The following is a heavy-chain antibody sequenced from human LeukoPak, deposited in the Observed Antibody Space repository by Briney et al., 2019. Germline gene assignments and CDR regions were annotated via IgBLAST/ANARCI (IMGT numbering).Heavy chain of an antibody. CDR3: ARDPYYDSSGYLAAHFDY. CDR2: ISNSSYYI. J-gene: IGHJ4*02. CDR1: GFTFSTYS. Sequence: PGGSLRLSCAASGFTFSTYSMNWVRQAPGKGLEWVSSISNSSYYIYYADSVKGRFTISRDNAKNSLYLQMNSLRAEDTAVYYCARDPYYDSSGYLAAHFDYWGQGTLVTVSS. V-gene: IGHV3-21*01. D-gene: IGHD3-22*01.